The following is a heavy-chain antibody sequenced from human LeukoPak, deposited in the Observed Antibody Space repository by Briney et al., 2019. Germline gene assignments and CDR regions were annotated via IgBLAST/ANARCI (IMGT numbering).Heavy chain of an antibody. V-gene: IGHV3-23*01. CDR1: GFTFSSYA. D-gene: IGHD2-15*01. Sequence: GGSLRLSCAASGFTFSSYAMSWVRQAPGKGLEWVSAISGSGGSTYYADSVKGRFTISRDNTKNTLYLQMNSLRAEDTAVYYCTKVWGVAKYYFDYWGQGTLVTVSS. CDR3: TKVWGVAKYYFDY. CDR2: ISGSGGST. J-gene: IGHJ4*02.